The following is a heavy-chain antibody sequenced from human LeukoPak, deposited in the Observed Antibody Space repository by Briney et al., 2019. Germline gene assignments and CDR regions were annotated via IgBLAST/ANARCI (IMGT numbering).Heavy chain of an antibody. V-gene: IGHV3-23*01. D-gene: IGHD6-13*01. CDR2: ISGSGDST. Sequence: GGSLRLSCAASGFTFSSYGMSWVRQAPGKGLEWVSAISGSGDSTYYADSVKGRFTISRDNSKNTLYLQMNSLRAEDTAVYYCAKDPYLAAAGRRGLDYWGQGTLVTVSS. CDR3: AKDPYLAAAGRRGLDY. CDR1: GFTFSSYG. J-gene: IGHJ4*02.